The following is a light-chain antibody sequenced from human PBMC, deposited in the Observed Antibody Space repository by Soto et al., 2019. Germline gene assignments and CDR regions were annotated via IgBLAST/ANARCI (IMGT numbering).Light chain of an antibody. CDR3: QQYESYSPWT. CDR1: QSISSW. V-gene: IGKV1-5*01. CDR2: DAS. Sequence: DIQMTQSASYLSASVGDRVTITCRASQSISSWLAWYQQKPGKAPKLLIYDASTLQSGVPSRYSGSGSGTEITLTISNLQPDDFATYYCQQYESYSPWTFGQGTKVDVK. J-gene: IGKJ1*01.